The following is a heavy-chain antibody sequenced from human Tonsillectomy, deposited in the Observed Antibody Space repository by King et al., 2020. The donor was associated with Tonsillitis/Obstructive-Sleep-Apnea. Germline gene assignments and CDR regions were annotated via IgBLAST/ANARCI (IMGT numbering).Heavy chain of an antibody. CDR2: IYWDDDK. CDR1: GFSLSTGGVG. J-gene: IGHJ3*02. CDR3: AHKKNIVVVPAATDAFDI. V-gene: IGHV2-5*02. Sequence: ITLKESGPTLVKPTQTLTLTCTFSGFSLSTGGVGVGWIRQPPGKALEWLALIYWDDDKRYSPSLKSRLTITKDTSKNQVVLTMTNMDPVDTATYYCAHKKNIVVVPAATDAFDIWGQGTMVTVSS. D-gene: IGHD2-2*01.